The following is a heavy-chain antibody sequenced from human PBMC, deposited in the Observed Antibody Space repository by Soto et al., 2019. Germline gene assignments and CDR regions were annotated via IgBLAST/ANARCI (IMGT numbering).Heavy chain of an antibody. CDR3: ARGRSIGSGSYYNGPLRLDY. J-gene: IGHJ4*02. Sequence: LSLTCAVYGGSFSGYYWSWIRQPPGKGLEWIGEINHSGSTNYNPSLKSRVTISVDTSKNQFSLKLSSVTAADTAVYYCARGRSIGSGSYYNGPLRLDYWGQGTLVTVSS. V-gene: IGHV4-34*01. CDR2: INHSGST. D-gene: IGHD3-10*01. CDR1: GGSFSGYY.